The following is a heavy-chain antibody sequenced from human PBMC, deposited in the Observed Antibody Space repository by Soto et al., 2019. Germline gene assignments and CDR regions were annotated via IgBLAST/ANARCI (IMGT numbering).Heavy chain of an antibody. CDR2: MNPNSGNT. D-gene: IGHD2-8*01. Sequence: ASVKVSCKASGYTFTSYDINWVRQATGQGLEGMGWMNPNSGNTGYAQKFQGRVTMTRNTSISTAYMELSSLRSEDTAVYYCARVPTKWGCTNGVGKKGYYYYYGMDVWGQANTVTVSS. J-gene: IGHJ6*02. V-gene: IGHV1-8*01. CDR3: ARVPTKWGCTNGVGKKGYYYYYGMDV. CDR1: GYTFTSYD.